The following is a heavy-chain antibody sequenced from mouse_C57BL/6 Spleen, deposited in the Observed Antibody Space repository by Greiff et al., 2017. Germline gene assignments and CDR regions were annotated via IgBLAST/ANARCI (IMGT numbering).Heavy chain of an antibody. D-gene: IGHD4-1*01. CDR1: GFNIKDYY. J-gene: IGHJ3*01. V-gene: IGHV14-2*01. CDR2: IDPEDGET. CDR3: ATGTAWFAY. Sequence: VQLKQSGAELVKPGASVKLSCTASGFNIKDYYMHWVKQRTEQGLEWIGRIDPEDGETKYASKFQGKATITADTSSNTAYLQLSSLTSEDTAVYYCATGTAWFAYWSQGTLDTVSA.